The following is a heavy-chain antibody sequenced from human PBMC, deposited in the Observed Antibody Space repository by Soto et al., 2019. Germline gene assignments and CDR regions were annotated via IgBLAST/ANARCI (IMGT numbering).Heavy chain of an antibody. CDR1: GFSLSSSRVG. Sequence: QITLTESGPTLVKPTQTLTLTCTFSGFSLSSSRVGVAWIRQPPGKALEWLAVIYWDGDKRYSPSLRSRLTITKDTSKNQVVLTMTNVDPVDTATYFCAHLMITYGVVVADDAFDFWGQGTMVTISS. CDR2: IYWDGDK. V-gene: IGHV2-5*02. CDR3: AHLMITYGVVVADDAFDF. D-gene: IGHD3-16*02. J-gene: IGHJ3*01.